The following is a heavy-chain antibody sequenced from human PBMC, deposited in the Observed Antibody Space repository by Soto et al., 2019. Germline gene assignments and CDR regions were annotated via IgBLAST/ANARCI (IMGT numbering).Heavy chain of an antibody. CDR1: GYTFTSNG. D-gene: IGHD1-26*01. Sequence: ASVKVSCTASGYTFTSNGISWVRQAPGQGLEWMGWISAYNGNTNYAQKLQGRVTMTTDTSTSTAYMELRSLRSDDTAVYYCARDGGSYIPHDAAFDIWGQGTMVTVSS. J-gene: IGHJ3*02. CDR2: ISAYNGNT. CDR3: ARDGGSYIPHDAAFDI. V-gene: IGHV1-18*01.